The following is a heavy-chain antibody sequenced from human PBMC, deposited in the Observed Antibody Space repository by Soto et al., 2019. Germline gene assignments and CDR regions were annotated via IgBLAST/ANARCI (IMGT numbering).Heavy chain of an antibody. J-gene: IGHJ5*02. V-gene: IGHV3-23*01. CDR2: ISGTRGRQRNT. CDR1: GFIFSDYA. Sequence: GSLRLSCAASGFIFSDYAMTWVRQAPGKGLEWVSTISGTRGRQRNTFYTASVKGRFTVTRDNSKNTLFLQMNSLRVEDTAVYYCAKTMSRSGGYDMNWLDPWGQGTLVTVSS. D-gene: IGHD5-12*01. CDR3: AKTMSRSGGYDMNWLDP.